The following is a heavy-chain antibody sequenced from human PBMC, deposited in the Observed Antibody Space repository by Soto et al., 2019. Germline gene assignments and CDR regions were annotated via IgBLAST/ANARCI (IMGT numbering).Heavy chain of an antibody. CDR3: ARLEGLATISYYFDF. V-gene: IGHV4-39*01. Sequence: TSETLSLTCSVSGDSINSDKYYWGWIRQPPGKGLEWIGSIYYRGNTYYNQSLQTRVTISLDKSKSKFSLKLNSVTAAESAVYFCARLEGLATISYYFDFWGQGALVTAPQ. J-gene: IGHJ4*02. CDR1: GDSINSDKYY. D-gene: IGHD3-9*01. CDR2: IYYRGNT.